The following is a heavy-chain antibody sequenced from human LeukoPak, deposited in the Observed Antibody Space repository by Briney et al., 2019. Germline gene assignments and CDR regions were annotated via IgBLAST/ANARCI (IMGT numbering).Heavy chain of an antibody. V-gene: IGHV4-61*01. D-gene: IGHD3-10*01. CDR3: ARTTTVRGTYYMDV. CDR2: IYYSGYT. CDR1: GDSISTSSYY. Sequence: SETLSLTCSVSGDSISTSSYYWSWLRQPPGRGLEWIGYIYYSGYTNYNPSLKSRVTISVDTSKNQFSLKLSSVTAADTAVYYCARTTTVRGTYYMDVWGKGTTVTISS. J-gene: IGHJ6*03.